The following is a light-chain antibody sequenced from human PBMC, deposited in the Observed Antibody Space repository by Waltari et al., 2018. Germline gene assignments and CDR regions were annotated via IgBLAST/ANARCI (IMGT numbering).Light chain of an antibody. CDR3: QSADSSIAYV. V-gene: IGLV3-25*03. Sequence: SYTLTQPPSVSVSPGQTATITCSGDALPNQYSYGYQMKPGQAPVLIIYKASERPSGIPERFSGSSSGTTVTLTISGVQAEDEADYYCQSADSSIAYVFGTGTKVSVL. CDR2: KAS. J-gene: IGLJ1*01. CDR1: ALPNQY.